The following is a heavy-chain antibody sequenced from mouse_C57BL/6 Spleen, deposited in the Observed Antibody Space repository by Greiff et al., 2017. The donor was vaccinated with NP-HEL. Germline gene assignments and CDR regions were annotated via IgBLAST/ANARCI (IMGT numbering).Heavy chain of an antibody. CDR3: ARVGYSNYGYFDY. CDR1: GYTFTSYW. D-gene: IGHD2-5*01. V-gene: IGHV1-53*01. CDR2: INPSNGGT. Sequence: QVQLQQSGTELVKPGASVKLSCKASGYTFTSYWMHWVKQRPGQGLEWIGNINPSNGGTNYNEKFKSKATLTVDKSSSTAYMQLSSLTSEDSAVYYCARVGYSNYGYFDYWGQGTTLTVSS. J-gene: IGHJ2*01.